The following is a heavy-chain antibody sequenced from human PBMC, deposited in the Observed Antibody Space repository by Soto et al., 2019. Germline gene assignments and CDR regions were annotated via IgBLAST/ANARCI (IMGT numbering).Heavy chain of an antibody. J-gene: IGHJ5*02. D-gene: IGHD2-2*01. Sequence: DSVKGRMTISRDNAENSVYLQMNSLRADDTAVYYCARSDCTSTSCYVVWFDPWGQGTLVTVSS. V-gene: IGHV3-21*01. CDR3: ARSDCTSTSCYVVWFDP.